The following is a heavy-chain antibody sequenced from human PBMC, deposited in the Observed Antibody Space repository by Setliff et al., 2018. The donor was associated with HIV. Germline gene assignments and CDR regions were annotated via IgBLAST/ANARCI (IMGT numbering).Heavy chain of an antibody. CDR2: ISAYNGDT. CDR1: GYTMSNYG. D-gene: IGHD3-10*01. V-gene: IGHV1-18*01. Sequence: ASVKVSCKASGYTMSNYGISWVRQAPGQGLEWMGWISAYNGDTNYAQKFQGRVSLTTDTSKNTAYMELRSLRSDDTAVYYCTRDGFYYGSGNYYKADYFDPWGQGTLVTVSS. J-gene: IGHJ5*02. CDR3: TRDGFYYGSGNYYKADYFDP.